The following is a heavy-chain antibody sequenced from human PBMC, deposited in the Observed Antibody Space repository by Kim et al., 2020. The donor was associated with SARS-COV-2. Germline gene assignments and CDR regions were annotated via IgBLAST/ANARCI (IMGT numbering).Heavy chain of an antibody. CDR3: ARGFVGYCSGGSCYYFDY. V-gene: IGHV4-59*13. D-gene: IGHD2-15*01. Sequence: SETLSLTCTVSGGSISSYYWSWIRQPPGKGLEWIGYIYYSGSTNYNPSLKSRVTISVDTSKNQFSLKLSSVTAADTAVYYCARGFVGYCSGGSCYYFDYWGQGTLVTVSS. CDR1: GGSISSYY. J-gene: IGHJ4*02. CDR2: IYYSGST.